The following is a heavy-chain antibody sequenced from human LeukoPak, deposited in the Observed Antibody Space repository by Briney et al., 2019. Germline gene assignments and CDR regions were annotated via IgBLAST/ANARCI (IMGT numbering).Heavy chain of an antibody. CDR1: GFTFSRYS. CDR2: ISSSSSYI. Sequence: GGSLRLSCAGTGFTFSRYSMNWFRQAPGKGLERVSSISSSSSYIFYADSVKGRFTISRDNANNSLYLQMSSLRAEDTAVYYCARVAQWLVPEGYYFYMDLWGKGTTVTVSS. J-gene: IGHJ6*03. V-gene: IGHV3-21*01. D-gene: IGHD6-19*01. CDR3: ARVAQWLVPEGYYFYMDL.